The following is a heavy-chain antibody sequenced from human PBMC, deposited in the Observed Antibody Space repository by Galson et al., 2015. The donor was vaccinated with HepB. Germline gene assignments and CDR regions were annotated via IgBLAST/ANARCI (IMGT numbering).Heavy chain of an antibody. J-gene: IGHJ6*02. V-gene: IGHV3-13*01. CDR1: GFTFSSYD. CDR2: IGTAGDT. Sequence: SLRLSCAASGFTFSSYDMHWVRHATGKGLEWVSAIGTAGDTYYPGSVKGRFTISRENAKNSLYLQMNSLRAGDTAVYYCARAKAAGRYYYYYGMDVWGQGTTVTVSS. D-gene: IGHD6-25*01. CDR3: ARAKAAGRYYYYYGMDV.